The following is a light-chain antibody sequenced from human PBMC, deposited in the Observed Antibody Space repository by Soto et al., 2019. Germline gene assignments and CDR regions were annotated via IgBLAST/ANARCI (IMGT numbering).Light chain of an antibody. V-gene: IGKV1-5*03. CDR2: KAS. J-gene: IGKJ1*01. CDR3: HQYYNYPLT. CDR1: QSINNW. Sequence: DIQMTQSPSTLSASVGDRVTITCRASQSINNWLAWYQQMPGKAPNLLIYKASTAESGVPSRFSGIGSGTQFTLTISSLQPDDFATYYCHQYYNYPLTFGQGTKVEV.